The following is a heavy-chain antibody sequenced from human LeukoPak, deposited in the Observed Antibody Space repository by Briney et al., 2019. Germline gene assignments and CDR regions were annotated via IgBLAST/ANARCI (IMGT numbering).Heavy chain of an antibody. CDR3: ARDLRYYDSSGYLDVAYFDY. CDR2: INPNSGGT. D-gene: IGHD3-22*01. CDR1: EYTFTGYY. Sequence: ASVKVSCKASEYTFTGYYMHWVRQAPGQGLEWMGWINPNSGGTNYAQKFQGRVTMTRDTSISTAYMELSRLRSDDTAVYYCARDLRYYDSSGYLDVAYFDYWGQGTLVTVSS. J-gene: IGHJ4*02. V-gene: IGHV1-2*02.